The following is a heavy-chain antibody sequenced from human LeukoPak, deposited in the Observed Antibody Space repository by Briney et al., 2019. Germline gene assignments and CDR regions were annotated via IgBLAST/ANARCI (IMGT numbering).Heavy chain of an antibody. J-gene: IGHJ5*02. CDR3: ARGRTLLSWLDP. Sequence: PSETLSLTCAVSGGSIRGYYWSWVRQSPGKGLEWIGDINQNAGTDYNPSLKSRVTMSIDSSKNQISLNVTAATAADTAIYYCARGRTLLSWLDPWGQGTLVTVSS. D-gene: IGHD1-14*01. CDR1: GGSIRGYY. V-gene: IGHV4-34*01. CDR2: INQNAGT.